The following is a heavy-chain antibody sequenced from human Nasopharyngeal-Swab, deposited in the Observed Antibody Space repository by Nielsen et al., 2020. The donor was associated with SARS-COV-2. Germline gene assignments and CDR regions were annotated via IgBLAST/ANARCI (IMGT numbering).Heavy chain of an antibody. V-gene: IGHV3-9*01. CDR1: GFTFDDYA. J-gene: IGHJ3*02. Sequence: SLKISCAASGFTFDDYAMHWVRQAPGKGLEWVSGISWNSGSIGYADSVKGRFTISGDNAKNSLYLQMHSLRAEDTALYYCAKDSWGFDIWGQGTMVTVSS. CDR2: ISWNSGSI. CDR3: AKDSWGFDI. D-gene: IGHD3-16*01.